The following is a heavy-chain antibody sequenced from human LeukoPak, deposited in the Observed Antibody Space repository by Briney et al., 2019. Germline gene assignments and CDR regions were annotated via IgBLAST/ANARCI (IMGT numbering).Heavy chain of an antibody. J-gene: IGHJ4*02. CDR3: ARETTYYYDSSGYYYYGY. V-gene: IGHV1-8*01. Sequence: GASVKVSCKASGYTFTSYDINWVRQATGQGLEWMEWMNPNSGNTDYAQKFQGRVTMTRNTSISTAYMELSSLRSEDTAVYYCARETTYYYDSSGYYYYGYWGQGTLVTVSS. CDR2: MNPNSGNT. D-gene: IGHD3-22*01. CDR1: GYTFTSYD.